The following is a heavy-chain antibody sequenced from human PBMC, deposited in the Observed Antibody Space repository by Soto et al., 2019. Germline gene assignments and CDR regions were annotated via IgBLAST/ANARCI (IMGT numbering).Heavy chain of an antibody. J-gene: IGHJ4*02. D-gene: IGHD2-15*01. V-gene: IGHV1-18*01. Sequence: SCEASVGRYGSCSRKWVRQDPGQGLEWMGWISAYNGNTNYAQKLQGRVTMTTDTSTSTAYMELRSLRSDDTAVYYCARGVVGGRAYWGQRPLVTVSS. CDR2: ISAYNGNT. CDR3: ARGVVGGRAY. CDR1: VGRYGSCS.